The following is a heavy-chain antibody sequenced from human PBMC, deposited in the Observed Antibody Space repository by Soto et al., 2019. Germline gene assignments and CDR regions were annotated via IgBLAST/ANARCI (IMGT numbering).Heavy chain of an antibody. V-gene: IGHV3-15*01. D-gene: IGHD3-3*01. CDR2: IKSKTDGGTT. J-gene: IGHJ5*02. CDR1: GFTFSNAW. Sequence: GGSLRLSCAASGFTFSNAWMSWVRQAPGKGLEWVGRIKSKTDGGTTDYAAPVKGRFPISGDDSKNTMYRQMNSLKTEDTAVYYCTTEVPLWSGYSNWFDPWGQGTLVTVSS. CDR3: TTEVPLWSGYSNWFDP.